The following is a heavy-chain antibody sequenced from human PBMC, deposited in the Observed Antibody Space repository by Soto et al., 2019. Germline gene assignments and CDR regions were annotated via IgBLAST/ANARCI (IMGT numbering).Heavy chain of an antibody. D-gene: IGHD2-8*01. Sequence: GGSLRLSCGASGFSVSDHFMDWVRKAPGKGLQWVGRIQTKRQTYITEYAASLEGRFSISRDDSKNSLYLQVNRLQTEDTAVYFCACIRGPLGYWGPGT. CDR1: GFSVSDHF. J-gene: IGHJ4*02. V-gene: IGHV3-72*01. CDR2: IQTKRQTYIT. CDR3: ACIRGPLGY.